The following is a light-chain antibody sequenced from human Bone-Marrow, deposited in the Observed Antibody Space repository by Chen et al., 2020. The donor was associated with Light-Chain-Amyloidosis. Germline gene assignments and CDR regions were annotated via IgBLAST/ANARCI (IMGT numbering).Light chain of an antibody. CDR2: EVS. CDR1: SSDVGGYNY. V-gene: IGLV2-8*01. CDR3: SSYGGRTNLV. Sequence: SALTQPPSASGSLGQSVTISCTGTSSDVGGYNYVSWYQQHPGKAPKLMISEVSKRPSGVPDRFSGSKSGNTASLTVSGLQPDDEADYYCSSYGGRTNLVFGGGTKLTVL. J-gene: IGLJ2*01.